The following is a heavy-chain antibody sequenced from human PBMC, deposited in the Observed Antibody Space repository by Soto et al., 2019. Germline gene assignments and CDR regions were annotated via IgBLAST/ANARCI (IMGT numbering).Heavy chain of an antibody. CDR3: ARSGSGYSGYDYFDS. J-gene: IGHJ4*02. D-gene: IGHD5-12*01. CDR2: IYYSGST. Sequence: SETLSLTCTVSGGSVTSGRYYWSWIRQPPGKGLEWIGYIYYSGSTNYNPSLKSRVTMSVDTSKNQFSLKVSSVTAADTAVYYCARSGSGYSGYDYFDSWGQGTLVTVS. CDR1: GGSVTSGRYY. V-gene: IGHV4-61*01.